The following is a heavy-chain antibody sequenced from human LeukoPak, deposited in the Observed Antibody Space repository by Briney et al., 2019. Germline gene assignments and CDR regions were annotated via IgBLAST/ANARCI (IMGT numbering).Heavy chain of an antibody. CDR3: ARGTNARRNFCFDY. V-gene: IGHV3-53*01. D-gene: IGHD1/OR15-1a*01. CDR1: GFSVSGSY. Sequence: GGSLRLSCVASGFSVSGSYMSWVRQAPGKGLEWVSVIYSGGSTYYADSVKGRFTISRDNSKNTLYLQMNSLRAEDTAVYYCARGTNARRNFCFDYWGQGTLVTVSS. CDR2: IYSGGST. J-gene: IGHJ4*02.